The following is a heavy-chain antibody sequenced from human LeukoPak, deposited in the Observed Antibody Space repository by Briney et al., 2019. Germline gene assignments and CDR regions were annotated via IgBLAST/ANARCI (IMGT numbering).Heavy chain of an antibody. J-gene: IGHJ3*02. CDR1: GGTFSSYA. D-gene: IGHD2-2*01. V-gene: IGHV1-8*02. CDR2: MNPNSGNT. Sequence: ASVKVSCKASGGTFSSYAISWVRQATGQGLEWMGWMNPNSGNTGYAQKFQGRVTMTRNTSISTAYMELSSLRSEDTAVYYCAIPYCSSTSCYYAHNAFDIWGQGTMVTVSS. CDR3: AIPYCSSTSCYYAHNAFDI.